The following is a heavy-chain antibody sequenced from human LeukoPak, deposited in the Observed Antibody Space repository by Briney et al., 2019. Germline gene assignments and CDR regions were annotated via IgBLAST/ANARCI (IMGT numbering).Heavy chain of an antibody. CDR1: GGSISSYY. CDR2: IYYSGST. D-gene: IGHD6-19*01. J-gene: IGHJ3*02. Sequence: SETLSLTCTVSGGSISSYYWSWIRQPPGKGLEWIGYIYYSGSTNYNPSLKSRVTISVGTSKNQFSLKLSSVTAADTAVYYCARRGWSAFDIWGQGQWSPSLQ. CDR3: ARRGWSAFDI. V-gene: IGHV4-59*08.